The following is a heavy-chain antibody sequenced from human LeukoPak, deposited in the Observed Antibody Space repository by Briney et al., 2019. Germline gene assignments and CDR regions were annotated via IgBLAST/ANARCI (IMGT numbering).Heavy chain of an antibody. CDR2: ISVSGGST. CDR3: AKDTPTVVVPAGVFDY. V-gene: IGHV3-23*01. J-gene: IGHJ4*02. D-gene: IGHD2-2*01. Sequence: GGPLRLSCAASVYPFSSYAVSWVRQAPGKGLEWVSAISVSGGSTYYTDSVKGQVTISRDNSKTTLYLQMNSLRTEDTAVDYCAKDTPTVVVPAGVFDYWGQGTLVTVSS. CDR1: VYPFSSYA.